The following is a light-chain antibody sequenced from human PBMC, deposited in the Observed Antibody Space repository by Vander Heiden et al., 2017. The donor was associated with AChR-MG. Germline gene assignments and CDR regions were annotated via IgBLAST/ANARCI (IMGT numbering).Light chain of an antibody. CDR2: KAS. CDR1: QSISDW. Sequence: DIQMTQSPSTLSASVGDIVTITCRASQSISDWLAWYQQKPGKAPKLLIYKASSLEGGVPSRFSGSGSGTEFTLTISSLQPDDFATYYCQQYNSYWTFGQGTKVEIK. V-gene: IGKV1-5*03. CDR3: QQYNSYWT. J-gene: IGKJ1*01.